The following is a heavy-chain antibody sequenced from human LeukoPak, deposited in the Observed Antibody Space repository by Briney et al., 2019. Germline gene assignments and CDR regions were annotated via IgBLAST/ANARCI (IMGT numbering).Heavy chain of an antibody. D-gene: IGHD3-16*02. CDR3: ASQFMITFGGVISSPYYFDY. CDR1: GFTFSSYA. CDR2: ISYDGSNK. V-gene: IGHV3-30-3*01. J-gene: IGHJ4*02. Sequence: GGSLRLSCAASGFTFSSYAMHWVRQAPGKGLEWVAVISYDGSNKYYADSVKGRFTISRDNSKNTLYLQMNSLRAEDTAVYYCASQFMITFGGVISSPYYFDYWGQGTLVTVSS.